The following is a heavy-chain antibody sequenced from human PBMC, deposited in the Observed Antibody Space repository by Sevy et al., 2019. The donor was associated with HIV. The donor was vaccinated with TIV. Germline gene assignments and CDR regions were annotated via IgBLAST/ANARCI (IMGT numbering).Heavy chain of an antibody. D-gene: IGHD6-19*01. CDR2: ISPNGATS. CDR1: GFTLGYFA. V-gene: IGHV3-23*01. CDR3: AKDTSGWYDALDQ. J-gene: IGHJ4*02. Sequence: GGSLRLSCEVSGFTLGYFAMSWVRQAPGKGLEWVSGISPNGATSHYAASVRGRFTISRDNSKNRMYLKMSSLRAEDTAQYYCAKDTSGWYDALDQWGQGALVTVSS.